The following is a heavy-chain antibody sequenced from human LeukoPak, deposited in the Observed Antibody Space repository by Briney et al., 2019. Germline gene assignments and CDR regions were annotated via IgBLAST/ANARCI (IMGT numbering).Heavy chain of an antibody. J-gene: IGHJ6*03. CDR1: GGSISSYY. V-gene: IGHV4-59*01. CDR2: IYYSGST. Sequence: SETLSLTCTVSGGSISSYYWSWIRQPPGKGLEWIGYIYYSGSTNYNPSLKSRVTISVDTSKNQFSLKLSSVTAADTAVYFCVRGRTDYYYYMDVWGKGTTVTVSS. CDR3: VRGRTDYYYYMDV.